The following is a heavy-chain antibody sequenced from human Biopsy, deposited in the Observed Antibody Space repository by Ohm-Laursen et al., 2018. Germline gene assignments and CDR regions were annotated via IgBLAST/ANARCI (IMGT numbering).Heavy chain of an antibody. CDR2: ILHNRGT. V-gene: IGHV4-38-2*02. J-gene: IGHJ4*02. CDR3: ARDYSWDY. D-gene: IGHD2-15*01. CDR1: GYIIDSNYY. Sequence: SDTLSLTCPVSGYIIDSNYYWGWIRQPPGKGLEWIGSILHNRGTFYNPSLRSRITISVDTSKNQFSLKLISVTAADTAVYYCARDYSWDYWGQGILVTVSS.